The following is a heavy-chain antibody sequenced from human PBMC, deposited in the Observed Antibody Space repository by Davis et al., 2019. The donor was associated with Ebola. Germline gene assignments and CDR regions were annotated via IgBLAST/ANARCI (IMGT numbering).Heavy chain of an antibody. Sequence: PGGSLRLSCAASGFTFSSYWMSWVRQAPGKGLEWVANIKQDGSEKYYVDSVKGRFTISRDNAKKSLYLQMSNLRAEDTAVYYCARVGGNIIGGVIGYWGQGTLVTVSS. D-gene: IGHD3-16*01. CDR2: IKQDGSEK. J-gene: IGHJ4*02. V-gene: IGHV3-7*01. CDR3: ARVGGNIIGGVIGY. CDR1: GFTFSSYW.